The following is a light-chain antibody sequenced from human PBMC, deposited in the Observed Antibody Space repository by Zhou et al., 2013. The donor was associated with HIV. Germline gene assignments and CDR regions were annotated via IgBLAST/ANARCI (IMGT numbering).Light chain of an antibody. Sequence: EIVLTQSPGTLSLSPGERATLSCRASPSISNTYLAWYQRKPGQAPRLLIYGASTRATGVPDRFSGSGSGTEFTLTISSLQSEDFAVYYCQQYNNWPLTFGGGTKVEI. V-gene: IGKV3D-15*01. CDR2: GAS. CDR1: PSISNTY. J-gene: IGKJ4*01. CDR3: QQYNNWPLT.